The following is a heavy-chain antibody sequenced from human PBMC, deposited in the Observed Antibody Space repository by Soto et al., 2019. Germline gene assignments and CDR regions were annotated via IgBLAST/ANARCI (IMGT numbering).Heavy chain of an antibody. CDR3: AGIGEDVYYGMDV. V-gene: IGHV4-4*07. CDR2: IYSRGDT. Sequence: SDTLSLTCSVSGVSMRSYYWNWLRQPAGKGLEWIGRIYSRGDTNYNPSVKSRVTMSVDTSKNEFSLRLNSVTAADTAVYYCAGIGEDVYYGMDVWGQGTTVTVSS. D-gene: IGHD2-21*01. CDR1: GVSMRSYY. J-gene: IGHJ6*02.